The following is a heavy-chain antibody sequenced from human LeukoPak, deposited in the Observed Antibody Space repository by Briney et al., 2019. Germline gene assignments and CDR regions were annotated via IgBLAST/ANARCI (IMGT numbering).Heavy chain of an antibody. Sequence: GGSLRLSCAASGFTFSNYWMSWVRQAPGKGLEWVALIKEDGSEKYYADSVRGRFTISRDNAKNSLYLQMNSLRAEDTAVYYCASVEAADSGSYDNYWGQGTLVTVSS. V-gene: IGHV3-7*01. CDR1: GFTFSNYW. D-gene: IGHD1-26*01. CDR2: IKEDGSEK. CDR3: ASVEAADSGSYDNY. J-gene: IGHJ4*02.